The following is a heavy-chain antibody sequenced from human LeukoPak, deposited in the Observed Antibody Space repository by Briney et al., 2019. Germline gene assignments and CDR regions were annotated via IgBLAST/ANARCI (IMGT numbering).Heavy chain of an antibody. V-gene: IGHV3-30-3*01. Sequence: GGSLRLSCAASGFAFSNYPMHWVRQAPGKGLEWVAVISYTGGTKYYAASVKGRFTISRDDSKSTLYLEMNSLRPEDTATYYCARDPQRGPPDYFDHWGQGTLVTVSS. CDR3: ARDPQRGPPDYFDH. CDR2: ISYTGGTK. CDR1: GFAFSNYP. D-gene: IGHD6-25*01. J-gene: IGHJ4*02.